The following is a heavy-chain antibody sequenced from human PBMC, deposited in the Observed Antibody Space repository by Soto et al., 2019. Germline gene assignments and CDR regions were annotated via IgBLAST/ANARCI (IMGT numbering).Heavy chain of an antibody. CDR3: ATSLEVIVGVSAPEYFQH. D-gene: IGHD1-26*01. V-gene: IGHV1-69*18. CDR1: GGTFNNFA. Sequence: QVQLAQSGAEVKKPGSSVKVSCEASGGTFNNFAFSWVRQAPGQGLEWMGTLIPFMGSPRLAERLPGRVAINAEEPKGKVYQELTSLQSGDTAVYYCATSLEVIVGVSAPEYFQHWGQGTLVTVS. J-gene: IGHJ1*01. CDR2: LIPFMGSP.